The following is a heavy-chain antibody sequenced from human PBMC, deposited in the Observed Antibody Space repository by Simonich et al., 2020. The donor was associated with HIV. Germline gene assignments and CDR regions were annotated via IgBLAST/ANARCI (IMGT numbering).Heavy chain of an antibody. CDR3: ARRTGYDLDY. V-gene: IGHV4-34*01. D-gene: IGHD5-12*01. J-gene: IGHJ4*02. CDR2: INHSGST. Sequence: QLQLQQWVAGLLKPSETLSLTCAVYGGSFIGYYCTWIRQPPGKGLEWLGEINHSGSTNYNPSLKRRVTISVDTSKNQFSLKLSSVTAADTAVYYCARRTGYDLDYWGQGTLVTVSS. CDR1: GGSFIGYY.